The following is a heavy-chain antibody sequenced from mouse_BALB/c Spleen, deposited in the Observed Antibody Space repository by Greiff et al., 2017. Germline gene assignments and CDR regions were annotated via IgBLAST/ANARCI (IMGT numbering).Heavy chain of an antibody. Sequence: EVKLVESGGGLVQPGGSRKLSCAASGFTFSSFGMHWVRQAPEKGLEWVAYISSGSSTIYYADTVKGRFTISRDNPKNTLFLQMTSLRSEDTAMYYCARDQLAFDYWGQGTTLTVSS. CDR2: ISSGSSTI. CDR1: GFTFSSFG. CDR3: ARDQLAFDY. D-gene: IGHD4-1*02. J-gene: IGHJ2*01. V-gene: IGHV5-17*02.